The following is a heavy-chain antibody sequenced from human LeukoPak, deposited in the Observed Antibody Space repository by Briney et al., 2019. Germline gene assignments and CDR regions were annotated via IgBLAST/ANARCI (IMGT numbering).Heavy chain of an antibody. V-gene: IGHV4-59*12. CDR2: IYYSGST. CDR3: ARDRTDITIFGVVITHFDY. J-gene: IGHJ4*02. CDR1: GGSISSYY. D-gene: IGHD3-3*01. Sequence: PSETLSLTCTVSGGSISSYYWSWIRQPPGKGLEWIGYIYYSGSTNYNPSLKSRVTISVDTSKNQFSLKLSSVTAADTAVYYCARDRTDITIFGVVITHFDYWGQGTLVTVSS.